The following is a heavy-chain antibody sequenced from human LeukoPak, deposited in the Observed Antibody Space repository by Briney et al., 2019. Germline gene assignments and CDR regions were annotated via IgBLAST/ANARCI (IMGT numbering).Heavy chain of an antibody. J-gene: IGHJ4*02. CDR3: ARRTAGLGPFDY. CDR2: IIPIFGTA. CDR1: GGTFSIYA. Sequence: SVKVSFKASGGTFSIYAISWVRQAPGQGLEWMGGIIPIFGTANYAQKFQGRVTITADESTSTAYMELSSLRSEDTAVYYCARRTAGLGPFDYWGQGTLVTVSS. V-gene: IGHV1-69*13. D-gene: IGHD6-19*01.